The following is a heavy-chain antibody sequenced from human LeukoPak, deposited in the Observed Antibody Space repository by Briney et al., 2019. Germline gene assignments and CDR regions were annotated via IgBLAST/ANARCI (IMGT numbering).Heavy chain of an antibody. CDR2: ISSGGSNI. V-gene: IGHV3-48*03. J-gene: IGHJ4*02. Sequence: PGGSLRLSCAASGFTFSSYEMNWVRQGPGKGLEWVSYISSGGSNIYYADSVKGRFTISRDNAKNSLYLQMNSLRDDDTAVYYCARIITAETTSDYWGQGTLVTVSS. CDR3: ARIITAETTSDY. CDR1: GFTFSSYE. D-gene: IGHD4-17*01.